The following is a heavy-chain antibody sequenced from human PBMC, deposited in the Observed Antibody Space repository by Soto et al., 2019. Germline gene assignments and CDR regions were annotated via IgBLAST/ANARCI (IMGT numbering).Heavy chain of an antibody. V-gene: IGHV3-9*01. J-gene: IGHJ6*02. D-gene: IGHD3-10*01. CDR3: SKDTITMVRGVISYYGMAL. Sequence: EVQLVESGGGLVQPGRSLRLSCAASGFTFDDYAMHWVRQAPGKGLEWVSGISWNSGSIGYADSVKGRFTISRDNAKNYLYLQMSSLRAEDTALYYWSKDTITMVRGVISYYGMALWGQGTTVTVSS. CDR2: ISWNSGSI. CDR1: GFTFDDYA.